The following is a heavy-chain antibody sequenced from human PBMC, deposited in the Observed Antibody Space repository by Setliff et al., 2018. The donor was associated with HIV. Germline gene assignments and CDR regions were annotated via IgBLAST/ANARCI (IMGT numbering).Heavy chain of an antibody. V-gene: IGHV4-39*01. CDR1: GGSISSSSYY. CDR2: IDYSGST. Sequence: KSSETLSLTCTVSGGSISSSSYYWGWIRQPPGKGLEWIGSIDYSGSTSYNPSLKSRVTVSVDPPENQFSLKLSSVTAADTAVYYCARTMGVTYFDYWGQGTLVTVSS. D-gene: IGHD1-26*01. CDR3: ARTMGVTYFDY. J-gene: IGHJ4*02.